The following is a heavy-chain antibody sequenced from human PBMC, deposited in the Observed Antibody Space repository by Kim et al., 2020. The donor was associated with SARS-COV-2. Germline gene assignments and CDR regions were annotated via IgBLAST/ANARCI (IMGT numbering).Heavy chain of an antibody. Sequence: GNPKYAQGFTDRFVFSLDTSVSTAYLQISSLKAEDTAVYYCAREKGGIDYWGQGTLVTVSS. CDR3: AREKGGIDY. D-gene: IGHD3-16*01. CDR2: GNP. V-gene: IGHV7-4-1*02. J-gene: IGHJ4*02.